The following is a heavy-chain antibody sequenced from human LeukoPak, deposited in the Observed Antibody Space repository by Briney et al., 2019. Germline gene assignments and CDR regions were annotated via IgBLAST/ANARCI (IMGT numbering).Heavy chain of an antibody. Sequence: SETLSLTCAVSSDSIRGNNWWSWVRQPPGKGLEWIGEIYHSGSTNYNPSLKSRVTISADTSKNQLSLKLSSVTAADTAVYYCVRVPFAFYGMEVWGKGTTVSVSS. J-gene: IGHJ6*04. CDR1: SDSIRGNNW. D-gene: IGHD4/OR15-4a*01. CDR2: IYHSGST. V-gene: IGHV4-4*02. CDR3: VRVPFAFYGMEV.